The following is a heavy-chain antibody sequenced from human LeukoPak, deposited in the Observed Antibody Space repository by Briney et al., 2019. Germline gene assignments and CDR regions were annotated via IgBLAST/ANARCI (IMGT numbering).Heavy chain of an antibody. V-gene: IGHV3-33*01. Sequence: GGSLRLSCAASGFTFSGFGMHWVRQAPGKGLEWVAGIWHDGSNKYYGDSVKGRLTISRDNSQNTLYLQLNSLAVEDTAVYYCARDFGRKVSAAPADYWGQGTLVIVSS. CDR1: GFTFSGFG. D-gene: IGHD2-15*01. CDR2: IWHDGSNK. J-gene: IGHJ4*02. CDR3: ARDFGRKVSAAPADY.